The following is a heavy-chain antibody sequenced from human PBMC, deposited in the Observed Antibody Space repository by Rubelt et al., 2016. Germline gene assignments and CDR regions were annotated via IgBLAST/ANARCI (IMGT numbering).Heavy chain of an antibody. CDR3: ASSSSWYLFDY. CDR1: GFTFSDFW. Sequence: EMQLVESGGGLVKPGGSLRLSCAASGFTFSDFWMNWVRQVPGKGLEWVARIKSKTDGGTADYTAPVKGRFTISRDDSKSTLYLQMNSLRTEDTAVYYCASSSSWYLFDYWGQGTLVTVSS. V-gene: IGHV3-15*01. D-gene: IGHD6-13*01. CDR2: IKSKTDGGTA. J-gene: IGHJ4*02.